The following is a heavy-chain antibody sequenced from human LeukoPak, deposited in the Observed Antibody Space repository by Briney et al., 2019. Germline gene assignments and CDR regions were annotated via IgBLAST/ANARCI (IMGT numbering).Heavy chain of an antibody. V-gene: IGHV5-51*01. CDR2: IFPGDSDT. Sequence: GESLKISCTGSGYTFTNYWIGWVRQMPGKGLECMGIIFPGDSDTKYMPSFQGQVTVSADKSIRTPYLQGSSLRASGTPVCYFATGNYASGNYYNVAFDYWGQGTLVTVSS. CDR3: ATGNYASGNYYNVAFDY. J-gene: IGHJ4*02. D-gene: IGHD3-10*01. CDR1: GYTFTNYW.